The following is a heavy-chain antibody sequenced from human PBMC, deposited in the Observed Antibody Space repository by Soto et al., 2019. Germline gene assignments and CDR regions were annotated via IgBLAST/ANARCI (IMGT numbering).Heavy chain of an antibody. CDR3: ARXEAYYDSSGYYYAAFDY. Sequence: GESLKISCKGSGYSFTIYWIGWVRQMPGKGLEWMGIIYPGDSDTRYSPSFQGQVTISADKSISAAYLQWSSLKASDTAMYYCARXEAYYDSSGYYYAAFDYWGQGTLVTVSS. CDR2: IYPGDSDT. CDR1: GYSFTIYW. J-gene: IGHJ4*02. D-gene: IGHD3-22*01. V-gene: IGHV5-51*01.